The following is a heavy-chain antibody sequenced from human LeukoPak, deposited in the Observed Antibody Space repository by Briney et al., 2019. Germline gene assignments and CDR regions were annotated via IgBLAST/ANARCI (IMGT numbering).Heavy chain of an antibody. CDR2: INYSGST. V-gene: IGHV4-39*01. J-gene: IGHJ4*02. CDR1: GGSISSSSYY. CDR3: ARRRFLRGPDVVNPFDY. D-gene: IGHD5/OR15-5a*01. Sequence: PSETLSLTCTVSGGSISSSSYYWGWIRQPPGKGLEWIGSINYSGSTYYNPSLKSRVTISVDTSKNQFSLKLTSVTAADTAVYYCARRRFLRGPDVVNPFDYWGQGTLVTVSS.